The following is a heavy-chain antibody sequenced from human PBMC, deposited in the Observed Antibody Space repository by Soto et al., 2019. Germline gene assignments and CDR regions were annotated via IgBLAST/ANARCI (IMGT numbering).Heavy chain of an antibody. Sequence: QVQLQESGPVLVKPSQTLSLTCIVSGDSISRGGYFWTWIRQHPGKGLEWIGYIYDSGSAFYNPSRKSRVTMSVATSKNEFTLNLRSVSAADAAVFYCARGILRPNHYMDVWGKGTAVAVSS. D-gene: IGHD1-26*01. CDR3: ARGILRPNHYMDV. CDR1: GDSISRGGYF. J-gene: IGHJ6*03. V-gene: IGHV4-31*03. CDR2: IYDSGSA.